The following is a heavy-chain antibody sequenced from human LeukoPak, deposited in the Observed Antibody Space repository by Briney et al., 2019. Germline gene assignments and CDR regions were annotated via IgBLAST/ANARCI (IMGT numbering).Heavy chain of an antibody. J-gene: IGHJ3*02. D-gene: IGHD2-15*01. CDR1: GYSFTNYN. V-gene: IGHV1-69*04. CDR3: ARDSVGYCSGGSCYNAFDI. CDR2: IIPILGIA. Sequence: SVKVSCKASGYSFTNYNISWVRQAPGQGLEWMGRIIPILGIANYAQKFQGRVTITADKSTSTAYMELSSLRSEDTAVYYCARDSVGYCSGGSCYNAFDIWGQGTMVTVSS.